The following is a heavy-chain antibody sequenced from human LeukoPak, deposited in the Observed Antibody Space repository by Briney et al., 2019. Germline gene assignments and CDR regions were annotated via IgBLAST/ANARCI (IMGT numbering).Heavy chain of an antibody. D-gene: IGHD3-22*01. J-gene: IGHJ5*02. CDR3: VRAQGHYDSSGYYLNWFDP. V-gene: IGHV3-64*01. CDR1: GFTFSSYA. Sequence: GGSLRLSCAASGFTFSSYAMHWVPQAPGKGLEYVSAISSNGGSTYYANSVKGRFTISRDNSKNTLYLQMGSLRAEDMAVYYCVRAQGHYDSSGYYLNWFDPWGQGTLVTVSS. CDR2: ISSNGGST.